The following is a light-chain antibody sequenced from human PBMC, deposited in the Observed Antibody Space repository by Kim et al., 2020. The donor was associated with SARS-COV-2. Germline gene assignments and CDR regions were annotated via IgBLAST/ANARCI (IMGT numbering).Light chain of an antibody. CDR3: QSYDSSNHVV. V-gene: IGLV6-57*02. J-gene: IGLJ2*01. CDR1: SGSIATNY. Sequence: KTVTISGTGSSGSIATNYVQWYQQRPGSAPTTVIYEDNQSPSGVPDRFSGSIDRSANSASLTISGLKTEDEADYYCQSYDSSNHVVFGGGTKLTVL. CDR2: EDN.